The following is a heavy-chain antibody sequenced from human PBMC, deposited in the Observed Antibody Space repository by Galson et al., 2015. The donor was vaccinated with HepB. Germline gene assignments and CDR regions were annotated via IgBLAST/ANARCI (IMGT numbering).Heavy chain of an antibody. CDR2: IGIGAIHK. CDR3: ARVRVTPRGAFFDK. J-gene: IGHJ4*02. V-gene: IGHV3-21*01. D-gene: IGHD2-21*02. Sequence: SLRLSCAASGFNFNSYSMNWVRQAPGKGLEWVSSIGIGAIHKYYANSVKDRFTVSRDDAKKSLFLQMNSLKADDTAVYYCARVRVTPRGAFFDKWGQGTLVTVSS. CDR1: GFNFNSYS.